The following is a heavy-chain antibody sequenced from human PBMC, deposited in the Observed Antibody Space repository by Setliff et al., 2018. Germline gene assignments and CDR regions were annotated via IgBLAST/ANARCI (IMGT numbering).Heavy chain of an antibody. J-gene: IGHJ4*02. CDR2: ISGSGGDT. V-gene: IGHV3-23*01. CDR1: GFSFSSYA. D-gene: IGHD6-6*01. CDR3: AKSSGSSSSTNLEY. Sequence: GGSLRLSCAASGFSFSSYAMSWVRQAPGKGLEWVSAISGSGGDTYYADSMKGRFTISRDNSKNTLYLQMNSLRAEDTAVYYCAKSSGSSSSTNLEYLGPGTLVTVSS.